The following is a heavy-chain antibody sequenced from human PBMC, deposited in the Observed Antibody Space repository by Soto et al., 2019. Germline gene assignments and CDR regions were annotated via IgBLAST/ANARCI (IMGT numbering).Heavy chain of an antibody. CDR2: IYHSGST. CDR3: ARDLYCSSTSCPRHAFDI. V-gene: IGHV4-4*02. Sequence: KPSETLSLTCAVSGGSISSSNWWSWVRQPPGKGLEWIGEIYHSGSTNYNPSLKSRVTISVDKSKNQFSLMLSSVTAADTAVYYCARDLYCSSTSCPRHAFDIWGQGTMVTVSS. J-gene: IGHJ3*02. D-gene: IGHD2-2*01. CDR1: GGSISSSNW.